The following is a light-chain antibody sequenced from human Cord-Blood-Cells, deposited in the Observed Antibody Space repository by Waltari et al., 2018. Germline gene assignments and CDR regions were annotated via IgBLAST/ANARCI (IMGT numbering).Light chain of an antibody. J-gene: IGKJ2*01. V-gene: IGKV1-8*01. Sequence: ASTGDRVTITCRASQGISSYLAWYQQKPGKAPKLLIYAASTLQSGVPSRFSGSGSGTDFTLSISCLQSEDFATYYCQRYYSYPYTFGQGTKLEIK. CDR3: QRYYSYPYT. CDR1: QGISSY. CDR2: AAS.